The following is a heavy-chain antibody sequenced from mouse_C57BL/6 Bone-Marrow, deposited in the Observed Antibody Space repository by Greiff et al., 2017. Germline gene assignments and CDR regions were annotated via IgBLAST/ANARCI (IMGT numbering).Heavy chain of an antibody. V-gene: IGHV5-17*01. Sequence: EVQLQESGGGLVKPGGSLKLSCAASGFTFSDYGMHWVRQAPEKGLEWVAYISSGSSTNYYEDKVKGRFTISRANAKNTLFMQMTSLRSEDKAMFYCERGRGFAYWGQGTLVTVSA. CDR3: ERGRGFAY. CDR1: GFTFSDYG. CDR2: ISSGSSTN. J-gene: IGHJ3*01.